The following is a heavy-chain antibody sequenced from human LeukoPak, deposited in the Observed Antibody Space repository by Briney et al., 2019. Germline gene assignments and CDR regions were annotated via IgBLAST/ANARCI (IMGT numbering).Heavy chain of an antibody. CDR2: IKSDGSST. CDR3: ATSKWELPSPYDY. J-gene: IGHJ4*02. D-gene: IGHD1-26*01. Sequence: GGSLRLSCEVSGFSVSSYWMHWVRQAPGKGLVWVSRIKSDGSSTSYADSVKGRFTISRDNAKKTLYLQMDRLRDEDTAVYYCATSKWELPSPYDYWGQGTLVTVSS. CDR1: GFSVSSYW. V-gene: IGHV3-74*01.